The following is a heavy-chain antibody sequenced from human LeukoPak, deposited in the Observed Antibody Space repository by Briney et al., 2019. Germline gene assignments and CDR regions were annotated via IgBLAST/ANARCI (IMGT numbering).Heavy chain of an antibody. CDR2: IFYSGSA. CDR3: ARRQAWRPLDY. CDR1: DGSMSGNIYY. J-gene: IGHJ4*02. D-gene: IGHD5-12*01. V-gene: IGHV4-39*01. Sequence: SETLSLTCTVSDGSMSGNIYYWGWIRQPPGKGLEWIGNIFYSGSASYNASLKSRVTISIDTSKNQLSLSLTSVTAADTAVYYCARRQAWRPLDYWGQGTLVTVSS.